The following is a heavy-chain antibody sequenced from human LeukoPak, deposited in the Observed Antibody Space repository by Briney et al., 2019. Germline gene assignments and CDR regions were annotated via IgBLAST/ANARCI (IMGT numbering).Heavy chain of an antibody. J-gene: IGHJ5*02. CDR1: GYSISSGYS. D-gene: IGHD6-19*01. CDR2: IDHSGST. CDR3: ARGYSSGWSGFDP. Sequence: SETLSLTCTVSGYSISSGYSWGWIRQTPGKGLEWIGSIDHSGSTYYNPSLSGRVTISVDTSKNQFSLKLSSVTAADTAVYYCARGYSSGWSGFDPWGQGTLVTVSS. V-gene: IGHV4-38-2*02.